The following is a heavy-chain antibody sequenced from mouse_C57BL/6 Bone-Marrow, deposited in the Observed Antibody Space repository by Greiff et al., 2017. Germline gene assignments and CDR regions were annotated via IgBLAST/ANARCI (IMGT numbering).Heavy chain of an antibody. J-gene: IGHJ2*01. V-gene: IGHV1-61*01. CDR3: ARGWYCFDY. CDR2: IYPSDSET. CDR1: GYTFTSYW. Sequence: VQLQQPGAELVRPGSSVKLSCKASGYTFTSYWMDWVKQRPGQGLEWIGNIYPSDSETHYNQKFKDKATLTVDKSSSTAYMQLSSLTSEDSAVYYCARGWYCFDYWGQGTTLTVSS.